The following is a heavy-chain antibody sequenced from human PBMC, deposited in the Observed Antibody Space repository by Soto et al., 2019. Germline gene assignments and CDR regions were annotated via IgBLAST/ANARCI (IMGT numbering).Heavy chain of an antibody. CDR1: GFTFSSYA. J-gene: IGHJ4*02. Sequence: QVQLVESGGGVVQPGRSLRLSCAASGFTFSSYAMHWVRQAPGKGLEWVAVISYDGSNKYYADSVKGRFTISRDNSKNTLYLQMNSLRAEDTAVYYCAGDDRYSGRPLDYWGQGTLVTVSS. V-gene: IGHV3-30-3*01. D-gene: IGHD1-26*01. CDR3: AGDDRYSGRPLDY. CDR2: ISYDGSNK.